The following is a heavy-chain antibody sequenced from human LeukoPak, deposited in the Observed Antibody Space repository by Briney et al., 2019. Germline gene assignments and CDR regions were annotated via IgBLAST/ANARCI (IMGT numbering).Heavy chain of an antibody. CDR3: ARSSGWFIDY. J-gene: IGHJ4*02. CDR2: IYYSGST. D-gene: IGHD6-19*01. Sequence: SETLSLTCTVSGDSISSYYWSWIRQPPGRGLEWIGYIYYSGSTNYNPSLKSRVTISVDTSKNQSSLKLSSVTAADTAVYYCARSSGWFIDYWGQGTLVTVSS. V-gene: IGHV4-59*08. CDR1: GDSISSYY.